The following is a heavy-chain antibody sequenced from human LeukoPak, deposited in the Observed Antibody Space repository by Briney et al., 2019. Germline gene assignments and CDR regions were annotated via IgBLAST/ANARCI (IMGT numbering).Heavy chain of an antibody. Sequence: PSETLSLTCAVSGGSISSSNWWSWVRQPPGKGLEWIGEIYHSGSTNYNPSLKSRVTISVDTSKNQFSLKLSSVTAADTAVYYCARGGASYYYGSGSSNWFDPWGQGTLVTVSS. CDR1: GGSISSSNW. CDR2: IYHSGST. J-gene: IGHJ5*02. V-gene: IGHV4-4*02. D-gene: IGHD3-10*01. CDR3: ARGGASYYYGSGSSNWFDP.